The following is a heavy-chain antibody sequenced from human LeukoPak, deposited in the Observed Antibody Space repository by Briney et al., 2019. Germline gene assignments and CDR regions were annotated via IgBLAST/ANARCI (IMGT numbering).Heavy chain of an antibody. CDR1: GFTLSNHW. CDR3: ARNNGMDV. J-gene: IGHJ6*02. Sequence: GGSLRLSCAASGFTLSNHWMTWVRQVPGRGPEWVANVNRDGSETYYLDSVKGRFTISKDNAKSSLYLQMNSLRAEDTALYHCARNNGMDVWGQGTTVIVSS. V-gene: IGHV3-7*03. CDR2: VNRDGSET.